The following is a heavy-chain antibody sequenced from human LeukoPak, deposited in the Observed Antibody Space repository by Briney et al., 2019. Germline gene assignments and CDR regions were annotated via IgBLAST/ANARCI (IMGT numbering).Heavy chain of an antibody. CDR3: ARSGHGLAHFDY. V-gene: IGHV6-1*01. Sequence: SQTLSLTCAMSGDSISMNSVAWNWIRQSPWGGLEWLGRTYYRAKWYEDYAGCVKSQITITPDPYKNPFALQLTSVTPEDTAVYYCARSGHGLAHFDYWGQGTLVTVSS. CDR2: TYYRAKWYE. J-gene: IGHJ4*02. D-gene: IGHD3-10*01. CDR1: GDSISMNSVA.